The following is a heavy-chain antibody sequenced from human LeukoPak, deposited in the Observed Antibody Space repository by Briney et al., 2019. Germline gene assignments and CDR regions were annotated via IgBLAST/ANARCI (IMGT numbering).Heavy chain of an antibody. Sequence: GGSLRLSCAASGFTFSSYGMSWVRQAPGKGLEWVSAISGSGGSTYYADSVKGRFTISRDNSKNTLYLQMNSLRAEDTAVYYCALVRALYDAFDIWGQGTMVTVSS. CDR3: ALVRALYDAFDI. J-gene: IGHJ3*02. CDR2: ISGSGGST. V-gene: IGHV3-23*01. CDR1: GFTFSSYG. D-gene: IGHD3-9*01.